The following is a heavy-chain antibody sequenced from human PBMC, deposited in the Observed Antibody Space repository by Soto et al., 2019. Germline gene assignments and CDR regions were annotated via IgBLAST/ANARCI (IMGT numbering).Heavy chain of an antibody. J-gene: IGHJ2*01. CDR1: GFSVGSNY. CDR3: ARSSRGGNAGYFTL. V-gene: IGHV3-53*02. CDR2: IYSGGTT. Sequence: EVQLVETGGGLIQPGGSLRLSCAASGFSVGSNYMSWVRQAPGKGLEWVSVIYSGGTTHDADSVKGRFTISRDNSKNTVDLQMNSLRAEDMAVYYCARSSRGGNAGYFTLWGRGTLVTVSS. D-gene: IGHD2-15*01.